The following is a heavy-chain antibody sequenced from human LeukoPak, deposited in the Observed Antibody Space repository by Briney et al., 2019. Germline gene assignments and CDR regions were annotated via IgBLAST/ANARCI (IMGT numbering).Heavy chain of an antibody. J-gene: IGHJ4*02. CDR3: ARAITNYGYIFDY. Sequence: GGSLRLSCAASGFTFSSYEMNWVRQAPGKGLDWVSYISTSGSTIYYADSVKGRFTISRDNAKNSLYLQMNSLRAEDTAVYYCARAITNYGYIFDYWGQGTLVTVSS. CDR1: GFTFSSYE. CDR2: ISTSGSTI. V-gene: IGHV3-48*03. D-gene: IGHD5-18*01.